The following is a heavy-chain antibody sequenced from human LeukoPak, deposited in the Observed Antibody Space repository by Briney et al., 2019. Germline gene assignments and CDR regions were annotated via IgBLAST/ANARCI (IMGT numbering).Heavy chain of an antibody. J-gene: IGHJ6*03. V-gene: IGHV1-2*02. Sequence: ASVKVSCKASGYTFTGYYMHWVRQAPGQGLEWMGWINPNSGGTNYAQKFQGRVTMTRDTSISTAYMELSRLRSDDTAVYYCARVGDVGSTSWGYYYMDVWGKGTTVTVSS. CDR2: INPNSGGT. D-gene: IGHD2-2*01. CDR3: ARVGDVGSTSWGYYYMDV. CDR1: GYTFTGYY.